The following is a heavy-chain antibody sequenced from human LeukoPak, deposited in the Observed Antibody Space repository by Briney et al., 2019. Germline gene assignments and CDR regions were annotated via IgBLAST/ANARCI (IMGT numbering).Heavy chain of an antibody. Sequence: GGSLRLSCAASGFTFNDYTMTWVRQAPGEGLDWVATLSGSGHNTYYADSVKGRFTISRDNSKNILYLHMSGLRAEDTALYYCVRDSTSWYYWFDPWGQGTLVTVSS. CDR3: VRDSTSWYYWFDP. V-gene: IGHV3-23*01. D-gene: IGHD1-1*01. J-gene: IGHJ5*02. CDR1: GFTFNDYT. CDR2: LSGSGHNT.